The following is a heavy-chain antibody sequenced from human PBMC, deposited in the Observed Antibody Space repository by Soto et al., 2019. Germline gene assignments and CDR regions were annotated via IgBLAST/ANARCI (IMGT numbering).Heavy chain of an antibody. CDR2: INPHNANI. D-gene: IGHD2-8*02. V-gene: IGHV1-18*01. J-gene: IGHJ4*02. Sequence: QVQLVQSGAEVKRPGASVKVSCKASNYTFSSFGIRWMRQAPGQGLAWIGWINPHNANINDAQKFQDRVTVTTDTSTSTAYMERRRLRSDDTAVYYCARDPDSTGSNVQGGYFGAWGQGTLFTVSS. CDR3: ARDPDSTGSNVQGGYFGA. CDR1: NYTFSSFG.